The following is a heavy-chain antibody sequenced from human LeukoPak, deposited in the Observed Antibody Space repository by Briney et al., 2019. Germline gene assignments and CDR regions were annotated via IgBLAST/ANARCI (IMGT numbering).Heavy chain of an antibody. D-gene: IGHD3-22*01. CDR1: GFTFSSYS. J-gene: IGHJ4*02. V-gene: IGHV3-21*01. CDR2: ISSSSSYI. Sequence: PGGSLRLSCAASGFTFSSYSMNWVRQAPGKGLEWVSSISSSSSYIYYADSVKGRFTISRDNAKNSLYLQMNSLRAEDTAIYYCARGGYHDSSGYDYWGQGTLVTVSS. CDR3: ARGGYHDSSGYDY.